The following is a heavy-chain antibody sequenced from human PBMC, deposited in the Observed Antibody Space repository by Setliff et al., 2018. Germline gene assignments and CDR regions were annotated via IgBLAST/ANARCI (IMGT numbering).Heavy chain of an antibody. CDR2: IKQDGSEK. V-gene: IGHV3-7*01. D-gene: IGHD3-3*01. CDR3: ASVNNFYDFWSGYYGGYYFDY. J-gene: IGHJ4*02. CDR1: GFTFSSYW. Sequence: LRLSCAASGFTFSSYWMSWVRQAPGKGLEWVANIKQDGSEKYYVDSVKGRFTISRDNAKNSLYLQMNSLRAEDTAVYYCASVNNFYDFWSGYYGGYYFDYWGQGTLVTVSS.